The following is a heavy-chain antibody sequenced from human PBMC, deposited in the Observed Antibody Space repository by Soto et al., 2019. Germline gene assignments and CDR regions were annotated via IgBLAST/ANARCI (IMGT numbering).Heavy chain of an antibody. V-gene: IGHV5-51*01. Sequence: GESLKISCNGSGYSFTSYWIGWVRQMPGKGLGWMGIIYPGDSDTRYSPSFKGQVTISADKSSSTAYLQWSSLKASDTAMYYCARLNVESPIDYWGQGTLVTVSS. CDR2: IYPGDSDT. CDR1: GYSFTSYW. J-gene: IGHJ4*02. D-gene: IGHD3-3*01. CDR3: ARLNVESPIDY.